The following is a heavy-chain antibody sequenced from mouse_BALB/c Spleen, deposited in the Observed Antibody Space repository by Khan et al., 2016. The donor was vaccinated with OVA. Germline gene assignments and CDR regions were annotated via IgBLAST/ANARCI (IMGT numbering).Heavy chain of an antibody. CDR1: GYTFINYW. V-gene: IGHV1-7*01. J-gene: IGHJ2*01. CDR3: ARRGQRCDFDY. Sequence: QVQLKQSGAELAKPGASVKMSCKASGYTFINYWLLWVKQRPGQGLEWIGYINPSTGYTEYNQNFKDKATLTADKSSSTAYMQLSSLTSEDSAVYYCARRGQRCDFDYWGQGTTLTVSS. CDR2: INPSTGYT. D-gene: IGHD1-1*01.